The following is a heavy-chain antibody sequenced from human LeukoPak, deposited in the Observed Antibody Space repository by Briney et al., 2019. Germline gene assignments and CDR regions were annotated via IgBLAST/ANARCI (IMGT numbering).Heavy chain of an antibody. Sequence: GRSLRLSCAASGFTFNSYGMHWVRQAPGKGLEWVAVISYDGSNKYYADSVKGRFTISRDNSKNTLYLQMNSLRAEDTAVYYCAKDRDREVRGEIYYGMDVWGKGTTVTVSS. CDR3: AKDRDREVRGEIYYGMDV. V-gene: IGHV3-30*18. CDR2: ISYDGSNK. CDR1: GFTFNSYG. D-gene: IGHD3-10*01. J-gene: IGHJ6*04.